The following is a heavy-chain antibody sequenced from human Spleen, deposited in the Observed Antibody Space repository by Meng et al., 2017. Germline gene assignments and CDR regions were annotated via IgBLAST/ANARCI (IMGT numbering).Heavy chain of an antibody. CDR2: INSVTGNP. CDR1: ASPPTDYA. V-gene: IGHV7-4-1*02. CDR3: TRDGYSDCSSTSCFDY. D-gene: IGHD2-2*01. Sequence: PWGSVKFSCQASASPPTDYAIKWVRQAPEQGLEWMGWINSVTGNPTYARGFTGRFVFSLDTSVSTAYLQISSLKTDDTAMYYCTRDGYSDCSSTSCFDYWGQGTLVTVSS. J-gene: IGHJ4*02.